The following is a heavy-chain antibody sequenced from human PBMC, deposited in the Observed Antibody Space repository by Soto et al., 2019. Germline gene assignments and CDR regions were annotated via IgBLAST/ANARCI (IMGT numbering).Heavy chain of an antibody. V-gene: IGHV4-39*01. CDR3: ARPYFYETSGYFRPADKFDI. D-gene: IGHD3-22*01. CDR2: IYYSGST. J-gene: IGHJ3*02. CDR1: GGSISSSSYY. Sequence: PPAKLSLTCTVSGGSISSSSYYWGWIRQPPGKGLQWIGSIYYSGSTYYNPSLKSRVTISVDKSKNQFSLKLSSVTAADTAVYYCARPYFYETSGYFRPADKFDIWCTGTMVT.